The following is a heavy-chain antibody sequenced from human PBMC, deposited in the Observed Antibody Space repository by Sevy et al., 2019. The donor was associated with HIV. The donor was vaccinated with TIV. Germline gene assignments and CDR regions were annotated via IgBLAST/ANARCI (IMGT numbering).Heavy chain of an antibody. J-gene: IGHJ4*02. CDR2: IKQDGSEK. Sequence: GGSLRLSCAASGFTFSSYWMSWVRQAPGKGLEWVANIKQDGSEKYYVDSVKGRFTISRDNAKNSLYLQMNSLRAEDMAVYYCARARSGYYRLLYYDYWGQGTLVTVSS. V-gene: IGHV3-7*04. D-gene: IGHD3-22*01. CDR3: ARARSGYYRLLYYDY. CDR1: GFTFSSYW.